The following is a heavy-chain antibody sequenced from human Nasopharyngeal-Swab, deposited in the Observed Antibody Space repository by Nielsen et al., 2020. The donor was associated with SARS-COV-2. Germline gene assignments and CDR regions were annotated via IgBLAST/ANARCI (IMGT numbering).Heavy chain of an antibody. V-gene: IGHV3-13*01. CDR1: GFTFSSYD. D-gene: IGHD6-19*01. CDR2: IGTAGDT. J-gene: IGHJ4*02. Sequence: GGSLRLSCAASGFTFSSYDMHWVRQATGKGLEWVSAIGTAGDTYYPGSVKGRFTISRDNAKNSLYLQMNSLRAEDTAVYYCARDQGRYSSGWYLDYWGQGTLVTVSS. CDR3: ARDQGRYSSGWYLDY.